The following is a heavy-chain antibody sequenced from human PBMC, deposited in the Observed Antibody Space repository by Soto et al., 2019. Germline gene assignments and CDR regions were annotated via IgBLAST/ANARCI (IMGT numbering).Heavy chain of an antibody. CDR1: GYTFTSYA. D-gene: IGHD6-19*01. CDR2: INAGNGNT. CDR3: ARERGQWLVVGYFDY. V-gene: IGHV1-3*01. J-gene: IGHJ4*02. Sequence: ASVKVSCKASGYTFTSYAMHWVRQAPGQRLEWMGWINAGNGNTKYSQKFQGRVTITRDTSASTAYMELSSLRSEDTAVYYCARERGQWLVVGYFDYWGQGTLVTVSS.